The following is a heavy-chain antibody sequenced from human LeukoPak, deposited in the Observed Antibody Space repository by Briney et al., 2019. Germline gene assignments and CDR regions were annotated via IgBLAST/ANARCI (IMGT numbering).Heavy chain of an antibody. J-gene: IGHJ6*02. CDR3: ASFGHYGYYYGMDV. CDR2: INTDGST. Sequence: PGGSLRLSCAASGFAFGHYRMHWVRQAPGKGLVWVSTINTDGSTTYADSVKGRFTVSRDNAKNTLYLQMNSLRAEDTAVYYCASFGHYGYYYGMDVWGQGTTVTVSS. CDR1: GFAFGHYR. V-gene: IGHV3-74*01. D-gene: IGHD4-17*01.